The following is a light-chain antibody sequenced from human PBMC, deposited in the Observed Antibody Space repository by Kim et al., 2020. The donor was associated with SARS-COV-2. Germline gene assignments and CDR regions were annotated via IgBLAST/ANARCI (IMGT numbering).Light chain of an antibody. V-gene: IGLV3-1*01. CDR1: KLGDKY. J-gene: IGLJ3*02. CDR2: QDS. CDR3: QAWESSWV. Sequence: SYELTQPPSVSVSPGQTASITCSGDKLGDKYACWYQQKPGQSPVLVIYQDSKRPSGLPERFSGSNSGNTATLTISGTQAMDEADYYCQAWESSWVVGGGT.